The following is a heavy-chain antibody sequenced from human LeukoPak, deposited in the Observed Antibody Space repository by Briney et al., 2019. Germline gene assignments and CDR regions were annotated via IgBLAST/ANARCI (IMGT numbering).Heavy chain of an antibody. D-gene: IGHD1-7*01. V-gene: IGHV1-18*01. J-gene: IGHJ1*01. Sequence: ASVKVSCKASGYTFTSYGISWVRQAPGQGLEWMGWISAYNGNTNYAQKLQGRVTMTTDTSTSTAYMELRSLRSDDTAVYYCASSLNWNYEGYFQHWGQGTLVTVSS. CDR3: ASSLNWNYEGYFQH. CDR1: GYTFTSYG. CDR2: ISAYNGNT.